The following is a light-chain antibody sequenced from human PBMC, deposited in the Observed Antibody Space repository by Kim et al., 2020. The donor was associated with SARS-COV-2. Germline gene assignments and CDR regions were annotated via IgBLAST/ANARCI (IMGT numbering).Light chain of an antibody. CDR1: QGIRNE. J-gene: IGKJ4*01. CDR3: LQDYNNPLT. Sequence: SCVGDIVTITCRASQGIRNELGWYQQKPGKAPKVLIYAASNLQSGVPSRFSGSGSGTDITLTISSLQPEDSATYYCLQDYNNPLTFGGGTKVDIK. V-gene: IGKV1-6*01. CDR2: AAS.